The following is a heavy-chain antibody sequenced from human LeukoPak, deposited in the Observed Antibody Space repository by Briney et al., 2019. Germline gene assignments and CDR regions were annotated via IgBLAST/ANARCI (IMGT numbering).Heavy chain of an antibody. V-gene: IGHV1-8*01. Sequence: ASVKVSCKGSGYTFTNFDINWVRQATGQGLEWMGWMKPNSGNTGSAQKLQGRVTMTMNTSISTAYIELSSLRSEDTAVYYCARGPQWRGDSYYMDVWGRGTTVTVSS. D-gene: IGHD6-19*01. J-gene: IGHJ6*03. CDR2: MKPNSGNT. CDR3: ARGPQWRGDSYYMDV. CDR1: GYTFTNFD.